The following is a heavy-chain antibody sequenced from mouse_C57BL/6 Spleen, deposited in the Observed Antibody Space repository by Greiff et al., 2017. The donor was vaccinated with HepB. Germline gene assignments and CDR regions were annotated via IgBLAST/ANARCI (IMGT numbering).Heavy chain of an antibody. J-gene: IGHJ3*01. CDR2: IFPGSGST. CDR1: GYTFTDYY. CDR3: ARRLYSNYQAWFAY. V-gene: IGHV1-75*01. D-gene: IGHD2-5*01. Sequence: VQLQQSGPELVKPGASVKISCKASGYTFTDYYINWVKQRPGQGLEWIGWIFPGSGSTYYNEKFKGKATLTVDKSSSTAYMLLSSLTSEDSAVYFCARRLYSNYQAWFAYWGQGTLVTVSA.